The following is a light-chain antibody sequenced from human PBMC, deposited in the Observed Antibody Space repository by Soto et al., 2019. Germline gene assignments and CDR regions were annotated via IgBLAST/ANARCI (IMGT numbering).Light chain of an antibody. Sequence: DIVMTQSPESLAVSLGERATINCKSSQSVLYSSNNKNYLNWYQQKPGKAPKLLIYAASNLQSGVPSRFSGSGSGTDFTLTISSLQPEDFATYYCQQSYSTPQTFGQGTKVDIK. CDR2: AAS. CDR1: QSVLYSSNNKNY. V-gene: IGKV1-39*01. CDR3: QQSYSTPQT. J-gene: IGKJ1*01.